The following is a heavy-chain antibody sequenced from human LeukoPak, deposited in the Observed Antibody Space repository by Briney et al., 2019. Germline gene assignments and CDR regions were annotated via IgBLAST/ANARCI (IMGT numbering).Heavy chain of an antibody. V-gene: IGHV3-23*01. CDR2: ISGSGAST. Sequence: GGSLRLSCAASGITFSNYWMKWVRQAPGKGLEWISGISGSGASTYYADSVTGRFTISRDNSRNTLYLQMNSLRGDDTAVYYCAKDVGKWESLHFFDYWGQGTLVTVSS. CDR1: GITFSNYW. D-gene: IGHD1-26*01. J-gene: IGHJ4*02. CDR3: AKDVGKWESLHFFDY.